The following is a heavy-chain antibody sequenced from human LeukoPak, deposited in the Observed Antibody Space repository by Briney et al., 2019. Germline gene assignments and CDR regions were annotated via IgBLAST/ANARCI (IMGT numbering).Heavy chain of an antibody. V-gene: IGHV3-23*01. CDR3: AKDLASHYYGSGSYSFYYMDV. CDR1: GFTFSSDA. CDR2: ISGSGGTT. J-gene: IGHJ6*03. Sequence: PGGSLRLSCAASGFTFSSDAMSWVRQAPGKGLEWVSAISGSGGTTYYADSVKGRFTISKDNSKNTLYLQMNSLRAEDTAVYYCAKDLASHYYGSGSYSFYYMDVWDKGTTVTVSS. D-gene: IGHD3-10*01.